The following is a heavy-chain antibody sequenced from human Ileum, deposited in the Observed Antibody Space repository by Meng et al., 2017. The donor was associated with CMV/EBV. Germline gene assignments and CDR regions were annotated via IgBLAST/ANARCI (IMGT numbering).Heavy chain of an antibody. CDR3: ANLQTLIAVAGNGMDV. Sequence: ASVKVSCKASGYTFTGYYVHWVRQAPGQGLEWMGWINPNSGGTNYAQKFQGRVTMTRDTSISTAYMELSRLRSDDTAVYYCANLQTLIAVAGNGMDVWGQGTTVTVSS. CDR2: INPNSGGT. D-gene: IGHD6-19*01. CDR1: GYTFTGYY. J-gene: IGHJ6*02. V-gene: IGHV1-2*02.